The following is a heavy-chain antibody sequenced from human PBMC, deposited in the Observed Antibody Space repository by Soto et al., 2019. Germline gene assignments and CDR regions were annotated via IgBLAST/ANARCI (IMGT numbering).Heavy chain of an antibody. J-gene: IGHJ4*02. V-gene: IGHV3-49*03. CDR3: TRDGPVAAFDY. D-gene: IGHD5-12*01. CDR2: IRSKAYGGTT. CDR1: GFTFGDYA. Sequence: GGSLRLSCTASGFTFGDYAMSWFRQAPGKGLEWVGFIRSKAYGGTTEYAASVKGRFTISRDDSKSIAYLQMNSLKTEDTAVYYCTRDGPVAAFDYWGQGTLVTVSS.